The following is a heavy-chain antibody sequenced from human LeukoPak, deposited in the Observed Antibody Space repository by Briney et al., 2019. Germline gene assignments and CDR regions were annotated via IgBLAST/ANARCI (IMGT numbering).Heavy chain of an antibody. CDR1: GFTFDDYA. Sequence: GGSLRLSCAASGFTFDDYAMHWVRQAPGRGLEGVSGISWNSGSIGYADSVKGRFTISRDNAKNSLYLQMNSLRAEDTALYYCAKAQGGFHAFDIWGQGTMVTVSS. CDR3: AKAQGGFHAFDI. V-gene: IGHV3-9*01. J-gene: IGHJ3*02. D-gene: IGHD5-12*01. CDR2: ISWNSGSI.